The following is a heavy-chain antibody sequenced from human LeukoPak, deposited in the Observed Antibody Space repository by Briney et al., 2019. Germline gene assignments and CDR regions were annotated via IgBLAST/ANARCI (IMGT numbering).Heavy chain of an antibody. J-gene: IGHJ4*02. Sequence: GGSLRLSCAASGFTFSDEYMSWIRQAPGKGLEWVSYVSNSGSYTKYADSVKGRFTISRDNAKSSLYLQMNSVRAEDTAVYYCARSRGAGPGAHFDYWGQGTLVTVSS. D-gene: IGHD6-19*01. CDR3: ARSRGAGPGAHFDY. V-gene: IGHV3-11*03. CDR1: GFTFSDEY. CDR2: VSNSGSYT.